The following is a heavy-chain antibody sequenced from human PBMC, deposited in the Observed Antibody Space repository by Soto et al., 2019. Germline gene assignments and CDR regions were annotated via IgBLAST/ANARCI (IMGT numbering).Heavy chain of an antibody. CDR1: GGTFSSFS. V-gene: IGHV1-69*13. CDR3: ANTYYYDSAGYYFDY. D-gene: IGHD3-22*01. CDR2: IIPIFGAP. J-gene: IGHJ4*02. Sequence: SVKVSCKTSGGTFSSFSISWVRQAPGQGLEWMGGIIPIFGAPNYAQKFQGRVTITADESTSTGYMELSSLRSEDTALYYCANTYYYDSAGYYFDYWGQGTLVTVSS.